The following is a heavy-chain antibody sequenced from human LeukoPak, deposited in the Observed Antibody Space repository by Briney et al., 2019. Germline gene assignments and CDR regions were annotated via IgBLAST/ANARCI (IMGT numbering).Heavy chain of an antibody. CDR1: GGSISSGGYY. CDR2: IYYSGST. CDR3: ASYYYDILTGFRRYFDY. D-gene: IGHD3-9*01. J-gene: IGHJ4*02. V-gene: IGHV4-31*03. Sequence: KTSQTLSLTCTVSGGSISSGGYYWSWIRQHPGKGPEWIGYIYYSGSTYYNPSLKSRVTISVDTSKNQFSLKLSSVTAADTAVYYCASYYYDILTGFRRYFDYWGQGALVTVSS.